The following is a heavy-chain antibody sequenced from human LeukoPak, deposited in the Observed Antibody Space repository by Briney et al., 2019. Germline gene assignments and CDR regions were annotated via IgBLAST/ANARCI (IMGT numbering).Heavy chain of an antibody. CDR3: AREGSNGGYYYYGMDV. Sequence: GGSLRLSCAASGFTFSSYEMNWVRQAPGKGLERVSYISSSGSTIYYAGSVKGRFTISRDNAKNSLYLQMNSLRAEDTAVYYCAREGSNGGYYYYGMDVWGQGTTVTVSS. J-gene: IGHJ6*02. V-gene: IGHV3-48*03. CDR1: GFTFSSYE. D-gene: IGHD4-11*01. CDR2: ISSSGSTI.